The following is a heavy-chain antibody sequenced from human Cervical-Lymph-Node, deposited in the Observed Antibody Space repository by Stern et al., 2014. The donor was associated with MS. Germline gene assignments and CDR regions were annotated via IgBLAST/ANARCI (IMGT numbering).Heavy chain of an antibody. Sequence: VQLVESGGTLVQPGGSLRLSCAASGSTVNSNYMNWVRQAPGKGLEWVSIFYSAISTYYAESVKGRFSFSIDNSKNTLYLQMNNLRVEDTAMYYCTREMAARRLDPWGQGTLVIVSA. J-gene: IGHJ5*02. D-gene: IGHD5-24*01. CDR2: FYSAIST. CDR1: GSTVNSNY. V-gene: IGHV3-66*01. CDR3: TREMAARRLDP.